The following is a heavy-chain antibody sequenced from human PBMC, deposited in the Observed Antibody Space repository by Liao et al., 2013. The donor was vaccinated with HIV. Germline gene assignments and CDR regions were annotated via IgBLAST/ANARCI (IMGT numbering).Heavy chain of an antibody. CDR2: IYSSGST. V-gene: IGHV4-4*07. D-gene: IGHD1-26*01. Sequence: QVQLQESGPGLVKPSETLSLTCTVSGGSISSYYWSWIRQPAGKGLEWIGRIYSSGSTNYNPSLKSRVTMSVDTSKNQFSLKLSSVTAADTAVYYCAREMYVGSGSFYYYYNYMDVWGKGTTVTVSS. CDR1: GGSISSYY. CDR3: AREMYVGSGSFYYYYNYMDV. J-gene: IGHJ6*03.